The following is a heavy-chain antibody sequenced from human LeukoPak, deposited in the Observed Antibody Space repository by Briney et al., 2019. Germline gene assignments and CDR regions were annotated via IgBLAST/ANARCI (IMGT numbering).Heavy chain of an antibody. CDR2: TYYSGST. Sequence: PSETLSLTCTVSGGSISSYYWSWIRQPPGKGLEWIGYTYYSGSTNYNPSLKSRVTISVDTSKNQFSLKLSSVTAADTAVYYCARGRYYYDTPAASFDYWGQGTLVTVSS. CDR1: GGSISSYY. J-gene: IGHJ4*02. CDR3: ARGRYYYDTPAASFDY. V-gene: IGHV4-59*01. D-gene: IGHD3-22*01.